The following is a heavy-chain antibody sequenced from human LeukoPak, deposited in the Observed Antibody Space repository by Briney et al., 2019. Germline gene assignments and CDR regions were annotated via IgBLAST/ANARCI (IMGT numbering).Heavy chain of an antibody. CDR3: ARGGRYCSGGSCYSPYYYYYMDV. V-gene: IGHV1-2*02. D-gene: IGHD2-15*01. CDR2: INPNSGGT. CDR1: GYTFTGYY. J-gene: IGHJ6*03. Sequence: GASVKVSCKASGYTFTGYYMHWVRQAPGQGLEWMGWINPNSGGTNYAQKFQGRVTMTRDTSISTAYMELSRLRSDDTAVYYCARGGRYCSGGSCYSPYYYYYMDVWGKGTTVTISS.